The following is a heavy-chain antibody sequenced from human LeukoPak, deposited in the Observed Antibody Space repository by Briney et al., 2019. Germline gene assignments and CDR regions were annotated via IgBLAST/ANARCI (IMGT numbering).Heavy chain of an antibody. J-gene: IGHJ4*02. V-gene: IGHV3-23*01. Sequence: GGSLRLSCAASGFTFSSYAMSWVRQAPGKGLEWVSAIGRSGSNTFYADSMKGRSTISRDNAKNSLYLQMNSLRDDDTAVYYCARDGGYNYIIDSWGQGTLVTVSS. CDR1: GFTFSSYA. CDR2: IGRSGSNT. D-gene: IGHD5-18*01. CDR3: ARDGGYNYIIDS.